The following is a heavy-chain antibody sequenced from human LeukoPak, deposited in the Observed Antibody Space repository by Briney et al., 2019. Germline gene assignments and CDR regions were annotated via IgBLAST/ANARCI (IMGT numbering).Heavy chain of an antibody. V-gene: IGHV3-23*01. CDR3: APRVVGSAPFDY. J-gene: IGHJ4*02. D-gene: IGHD2-15*01. Sequence: GGSLRLSCAASGFTFSTYAMSWVRQAPGKELEWVSAISGSTGRTYYADSVKGRFTISRDNSKNTLYLQMNNLRAEDTAVYYCAPRVVGSAPFDYWGQGTLVTVSS. CDR1: GFTFSTYA. CDR2: ISGSTGRT.